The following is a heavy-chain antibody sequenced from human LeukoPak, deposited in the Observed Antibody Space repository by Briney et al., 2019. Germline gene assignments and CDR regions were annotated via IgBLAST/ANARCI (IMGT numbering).Heavy chain of an antibody. J-gene: IGHJ4*02. D-gene: IGHD6-13*01. CDR1: GGSISSYY. V-gene: IGHV4-4*07. CDR2: IYTSGST. Sequence: SETLSLTCTVSGGSISSYYWSWIRQPAGKGLEWIGRIYTSGSTNYNPSLKSRVTMSVDTSKNQFSLKLISVTAADTAVYYCAREDGGGLWQLVPLDYWGQGTLVTVSS. CDR3: AREDGGGLWQLVPLDY.